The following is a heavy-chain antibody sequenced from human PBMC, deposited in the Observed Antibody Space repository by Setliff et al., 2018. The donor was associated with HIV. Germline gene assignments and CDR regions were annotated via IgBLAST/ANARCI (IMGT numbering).Heavy chain of an antibody. CDR1: GYTLSDYS. CDR3: ARDSGRSEGWFGP. V-gene: IGHV1-3*01. J-gene: IGHJ5*02. Sequence: ASVKVSCKASGYTLSDYSVQWVRQAPGERLEWMGWIIVDSGDTRFSQKFQGRVTFTGDTSANTAYMELHRLTSEDTAVYFCARDSGRSEGWFGPWGQGTLVDVSS. CDR2: IIVDSGDT. D-gene: IGHD3-10*01.